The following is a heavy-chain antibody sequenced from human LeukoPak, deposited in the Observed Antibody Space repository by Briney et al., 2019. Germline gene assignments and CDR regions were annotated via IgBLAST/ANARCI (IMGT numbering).Heavy chain of an antibody. J-gene: IGHJ4*02. CDR1: GFTFSSYE. CDR3: AKGKPTQLYYYGSGSLNFDY. Sequence: GGSLRLSCAASGFTFSSYEMNWVRQAPGKGLEWVSYISSSGSTIYYAGSVKGRFTISRDNAKNSLYLQMNSLRSEDTAVYYCAKGKPTQLYYYGSGSLNFDYWGQGTLVTVSS. CDR2: ISSSGSTI. V-gene: IGHV3-48*03. D-gene: IGHD3-10*01.